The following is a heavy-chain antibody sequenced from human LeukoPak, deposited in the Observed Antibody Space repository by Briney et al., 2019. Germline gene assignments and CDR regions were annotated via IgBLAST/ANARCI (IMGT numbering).Heavy chain of an antibody. CDR1: GYTFTSYD. V-gene: IGHV1-8*03. D-gene: IGHD6-13*01. CDR2: MNPNSGNT. CDR3: ARTYSSSWYNTPHFDY. Sequence: ASVKVSCKASGYTFTSYDIDWVRQATGQGLEWMGWMNPNSGNTGYAQKFQGRVTITRNTSISTAYMELSSLRSEDTAVYYCARTYSSSWYNTPHFDYWGQGTLVTVSS. J-gene: IGHJ4*02.